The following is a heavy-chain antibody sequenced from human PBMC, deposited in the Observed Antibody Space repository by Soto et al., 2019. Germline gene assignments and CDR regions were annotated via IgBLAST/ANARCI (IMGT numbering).Heavy chain of an antibody. D-gene: IGHD1-26*01. CDR3: ARGGLLSSFQFDY. CDR1: GGTFSSYA. CDR2: IIPIFGTA. J-gene: IGHJ4*02. V-gene: IGHV1-69*06. Sequence: WASVKVSFKASGGTFSSYAISWVRQAPGQGLEWMGGIIPIFGTANYAQKFQGRVTITADKSTSTAYMELSRLRSEDTAVYYCARGGLLSSFQFDYWGQGTLVTVSS.